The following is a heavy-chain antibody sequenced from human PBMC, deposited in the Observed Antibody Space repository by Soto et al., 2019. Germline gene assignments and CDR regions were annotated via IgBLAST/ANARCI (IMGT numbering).Heavy chain of an antibody. CDR3: ARGGSIEAAAFDD. J-gene: IGHJ4*02. V-gene: IGHV4-31*03. CDR1: GGSISSGGYY. CDR2: IYYSGST. D-gene: IGHD6-13*01. Sequence: SETLSLSCTVSGGSISSGGYYWSWIRQHPGKGLEWIGYIYYSGSTYYNPSLKSRVTISVDTSKNQFSLKLSSVTAADTAVYYWARGGSIEAAAFDDWGQGTLVTLSS.